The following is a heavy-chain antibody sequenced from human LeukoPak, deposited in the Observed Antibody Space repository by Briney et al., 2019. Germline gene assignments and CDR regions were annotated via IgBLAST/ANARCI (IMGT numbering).Heavy chain of an antibody. Sequence: SETLSLTCTVSGGSISSYYWSWIRQSPGKGLEWIGYIYYSGSTNYNPSLKSRVTISVDTSKNQLSLRLSSVTAADTAVFYCAXXSGYDWESFHDYWGQGTLVTVSS. V-gene: IGHV4-59*01. CDR3: AXXSGYDWESFHDY. J-gene: IGHJ4*02. CDR1: GGSISSYY. CDR2: IYYSGST. D-gene: IGHD5-12*01.